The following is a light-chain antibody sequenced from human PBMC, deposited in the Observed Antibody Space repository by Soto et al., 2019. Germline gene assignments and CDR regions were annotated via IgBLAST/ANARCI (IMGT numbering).Light chain of an antibody. V-gene: IGKV3-15*01. CDR1: QSVRSN. CDR3: HQYNNWPLT. CDR2: GAS. J-gene: IGKJ4*01. Sequence: EIVMTQSPATLSVSPGERATLSCRASQSVRSNLAWYQQIPGQAPRLLIYGASTRATGIPASFSGSGSGTEFSLTISSLQPEDFAVYYCHQYNNWPLTFGGGTKVEIK.